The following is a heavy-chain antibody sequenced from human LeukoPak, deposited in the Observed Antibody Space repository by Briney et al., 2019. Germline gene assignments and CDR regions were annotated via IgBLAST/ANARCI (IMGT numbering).Heavy chain of an antibody. Sequence: GGSLRLSCAASGFTFSSYWMHWVRQAPGKGLVWVSRINSDGSSTSYADSVKGRFTISGDNAKNTLYLQMNSLRAEDTAVYYCARDSLGSAPYYYYMDVWGKGTTVTISS. D-gene: IGHD3-16*01. CDR3: ARDSLGSAPYYYYMDV. CDR2: INSDGSST. J-gene: IGHJ6*03. V-gene: IGHV3-74*01. CDR1: GFTFSSYW.